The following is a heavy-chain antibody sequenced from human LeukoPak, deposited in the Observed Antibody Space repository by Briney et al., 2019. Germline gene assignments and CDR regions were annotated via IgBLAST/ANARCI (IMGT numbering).Heavy chain of an antibody. CDR2: ISGTGGST. Sequence: GGSLRLSCAASGFTFSSYAMSWVRQAPGKGLEWVSGISGTGGSTYYADSVKGRFTISRDNSKNTLYLQINSLRAEDTAVYFCAKVWFGEDTYLDFWGQGTLVTVSS. V-gene: IGHV3-23*01. CDR1: GFTFSSYA. CDR3: AKVWFGEDTYLDF. J-gene: IGHJ4*02. D-gene: IGHD3-10*01.